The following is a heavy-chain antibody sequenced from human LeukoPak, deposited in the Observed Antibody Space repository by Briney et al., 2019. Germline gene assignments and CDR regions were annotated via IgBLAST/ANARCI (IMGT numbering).Heavy chain of an antibody. CDR3: ARAGVWDYSDTSGYHNGAFDI. CDR1: GYTFTGYY. CDR2: INSNSGGT. Sequence: ASVKVSCKASGYTFTGYYMHWVRQAPGQGLEWMGWINSNSGGTNYAQKFQGRVTMTRDTSISAAYMELSRLRSDDTALYYCARAGVWDYSDTSGYHNGAFDIWGQGTMVTVSS. D-gene: IGHD3-22*01. J-gene: IGHJ3*02. V-gene: IGHV1-2*02.